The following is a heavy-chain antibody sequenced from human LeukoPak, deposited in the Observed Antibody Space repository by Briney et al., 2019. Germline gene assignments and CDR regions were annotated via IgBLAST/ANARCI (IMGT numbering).Heavy chain of an antibody. D-gene: IGHD3-10*01. CDR2: ISSSSTI. Sequence: GGSLRLSCAASGFTFSIYSMNWVHQAPGKGLEWVSYISSSSTIYYADSVKGRFTISRDNAKNSLYLQMNSLRAEDTAVYYCARDHLKTYYYGSGSSSWGQGTLVTVSS. J-gene: IGHJ5*02. CDR3: ARDHLKTYYYGSGSSS. V-gene: IGHV3-48*04. CDR1: GFTFSIYS.